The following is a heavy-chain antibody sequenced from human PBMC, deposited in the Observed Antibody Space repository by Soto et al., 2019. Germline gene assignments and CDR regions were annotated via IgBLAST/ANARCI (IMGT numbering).Heavy chain of an antibody. CDR3: ANWGGLNFPTLY. Sequence: QVRLQESGSRLVKPSGTLSLTCLISGGSLDTDDWWTWVRQTPGKGLEWIGEIHQFFSPNYNSSLKSRVNISMHKCTNQFSLRLTSMTAADTAIYYCANWGGLNFPTLYWGPGILVTVSS. D-gene: IGHD3-16*01. J-gene: IGHJ4*02. V-gene: IGHV4-4*02. CDR1: GGSLDTDDW. CDR2: IHQFFSP.